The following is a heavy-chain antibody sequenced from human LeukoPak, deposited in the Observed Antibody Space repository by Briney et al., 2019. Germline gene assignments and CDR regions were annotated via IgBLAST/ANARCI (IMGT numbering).Heavy chain of an antibody. D-gene: IGHD6-13*01. CDR2: MNPNSGNT. CDR3: ARGLRREQQLLRAFDY. J-gene: IGHJ4*02. CDR1: GYTFTHYD. V-gene: IGHV1-8*01. Sequence: ASVRVSYKACGYTFTHYDINRVRQASGQGLEWMGWMNPNSGNTGCAQKFQGRVTMTSNTAISTAYMELSSLRSEDTAVYYCARGLRREQQLLRAFDYWGQGTPVTVSS.